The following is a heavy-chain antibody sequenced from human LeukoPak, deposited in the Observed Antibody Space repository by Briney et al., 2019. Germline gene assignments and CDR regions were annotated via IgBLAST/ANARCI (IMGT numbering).Heavy chain of an antibody. V-gene: IGHV3-9*01. J-gene: IGHJ6*02. CDR1: GFTFDDYA. CDR2: ISWNSGSI. Sequence: PGGSLRLSCAASGFTFDDYAMHWVRQAPGKGLEWVSGISWNSGSIGYADSVKGRFTISRDNAKNSLYLQMNSLRAEDTALYYCAKDKGITMVRRKDYYYYYGMDVWGQGTTVTVSS. CDR3: AKDKGITMVRRKDYYYYYGMDV. D-gene: IGHD3-10*01.